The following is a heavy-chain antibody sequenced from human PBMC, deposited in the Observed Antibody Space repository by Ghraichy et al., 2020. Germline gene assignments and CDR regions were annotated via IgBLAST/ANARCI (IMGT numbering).Heavy chain of an antibody. J-gene: IGHJ4*02. Sequence: GGSLRLSCAVSGFSVASDYMTWVRQAPGKGLEWVSFIGFAGATHYADSVRGRFTISRDTSRNTLFLQMNSLTIEDTAVYYCARGPPSNWGSGSQFDSWGQGTLVTVSS. V-gene: IGHV3-53*01. CDR3: ARGPPSNWGSGSQFDS. CDR1: GFSVASDY. CDR2: IGFAGAT. D-gene: IGHD1-26*01.